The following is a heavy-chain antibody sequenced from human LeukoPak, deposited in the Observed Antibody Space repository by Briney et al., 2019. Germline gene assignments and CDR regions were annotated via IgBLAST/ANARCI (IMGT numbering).Heavy chain of an antibody. CDR2: INPNSGGT. V-gene: IGHV1-2*02. CDR3: ARSGSSWTNYYYYGMDV. D-gene: IGHD6-13*01. J-gene: IGHJ6*02. Sequence: GASVKVSCKASGYTFTGYYMHWVRQAPGQGLEWMGWINPNSGGTNYAQKFQGRVTMTRNTSISTAYMELSRLRSDDTAVYYCARSGSSWTNYYYYGMDVWGQGTTVTVSS. CDR1: GYTFTGYY.